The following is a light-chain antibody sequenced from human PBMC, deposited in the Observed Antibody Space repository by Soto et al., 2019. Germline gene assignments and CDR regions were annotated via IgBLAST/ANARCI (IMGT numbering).Light chain of an antibody. CDR2: GVA. J-gene: IGLJ1*01. CDR1: SSDVGGSNF. Sequence: QSVLTQPASVSDSPGQSITISCTGTSSDVGGSNFVSWYQQHPGKPPKLIIYGVANRPSGVSNRFSGSKSGSTASLIISRLQTEDEADYYCVSYTSSTTYVFGTGTKSPP. CDR3: VSYTSSTTYV. V-gene: IGLV2-14*03.